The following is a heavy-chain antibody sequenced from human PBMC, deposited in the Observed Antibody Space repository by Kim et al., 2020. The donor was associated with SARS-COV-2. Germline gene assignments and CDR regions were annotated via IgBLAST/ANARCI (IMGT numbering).Heavy chain of an antibody. D-gene: IGHD6-19*01. CDR3: AKGADYSSGWYYFDY. Sequence: SVKCRFTISRDNSKNTLYLQMNSLRAEDTAVYYCAKGADYSSGWYYFDYWGQGTLVTVSS. J-gene: IGHJ4*02. V-gene: IGHV3-23*01.